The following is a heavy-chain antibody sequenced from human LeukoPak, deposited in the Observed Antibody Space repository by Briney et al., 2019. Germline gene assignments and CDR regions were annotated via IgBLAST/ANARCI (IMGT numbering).Heavy chain of an antibody. CDR2: IIPIFGTA. V-gene: IGHV1-69*13. D-gene: IGHD5-18*01. J-gene: IGHJ4*02. Sequence: SVKVSCKASGGTFSSYAISWVRRAPGQGLEWMGGIIPIFGTANYAQKFQGRVTITADESTSTAYMELSSLRSEDTAVYYCARGKSGYRKSHMPVDYWGQGTLVTVSS. CDR3: ARGKSGYRKSHMPVDY. CDR1: GGTFSSYA.